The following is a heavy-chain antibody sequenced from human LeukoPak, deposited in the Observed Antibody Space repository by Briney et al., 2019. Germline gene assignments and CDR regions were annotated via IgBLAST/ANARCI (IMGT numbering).Heavy chain of an antibody. J-gene: IGHJ5*02. V-gene: IGHV4-39*01. CDR2: IYYSGST. CDR1: GASISSTTYY. Sequence: SETLSLTCTVSGASISSTTYYWGWIRQPPRKGLEWIASIYYSGSTYYNPSLKSRVTISVDTSKNQFSLKLSSVTAADTAVYYCARGRERYFDWLFTQSENWFDPWGQGTLVTVSS. CDR3: ARGRERYFDWLFTQSENWFDP. D-gene: IGHD3-9*01.